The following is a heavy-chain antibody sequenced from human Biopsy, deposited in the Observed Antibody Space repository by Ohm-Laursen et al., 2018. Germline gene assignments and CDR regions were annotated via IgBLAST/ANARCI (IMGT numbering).Heavy chain of an antibody. CDR3: ARDPGYDFWSGSDPFDI. CDR1: GYTFTAYG. CDR2: ISTYNDDT. Sequence: ASVKASCKTSGYTFTAYGISWVRQAPGQGLEWMRWISTYNDDTNIAQKFQGRVSMTTDTSTRTAYMELRSLRSGDTAIYFCARDPGYDFWSGSDPFDIWGQGTLVTVS. J-gene: IGHJ3*02. V-gene: IGHV1-18*04. D-gene: IGHD3-3*01.